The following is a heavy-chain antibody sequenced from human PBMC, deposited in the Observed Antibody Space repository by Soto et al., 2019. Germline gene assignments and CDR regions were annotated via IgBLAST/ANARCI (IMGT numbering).Heavy chain of an antibody. Sequence: QVQLVESGGGVAQPGRSLRLSCTVSGFTFSGHAMHWVRQAPGKGLEWVTQIWYDGSNKYYAESVKGRFTIYRDNSKKTLYLRMHSLRVEDKAVYYCARNRQGLTPHALDVWGKGTSVTVSS. D-gene: IGHD6-25*01. V-gene: IGHV3-33*01. CDR2: IWYDGSNK. J-gene: IGHJ6*04. CDR3: ARNRQGLTPHALDV. CDR1: GFTFSGHA.